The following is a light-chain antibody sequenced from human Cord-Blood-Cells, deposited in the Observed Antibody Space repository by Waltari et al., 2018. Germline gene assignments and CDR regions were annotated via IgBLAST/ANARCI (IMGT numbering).Light chain of an antibody. CDR2: DNN. CDR1: SSNIGNNY. Sequence: QSVLTQPPSVSAAPGQKVNISCSGSSSNIGNNYVSWYQQLPGTAPKLLIYDNNKRPSGIPDRFPGSKSGTSATLGITGLKTGDEADYYCGTWDSSLSAGVVFGGGTKLTVL. V-gene: IGLV1-51*01. CDR3: GTWDSSLSAGVV. J-gene: IGLJ2*01.